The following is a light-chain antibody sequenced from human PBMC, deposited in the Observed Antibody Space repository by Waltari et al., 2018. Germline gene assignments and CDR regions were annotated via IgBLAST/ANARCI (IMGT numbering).Light chain of an antibody. CDR3: QNYFTTAS. J-gene: IGKJ3*01. V-gene: IGKV4-1*01. Sequence: SLFYKCRARNYLAWHNKKRGQSPPLRIYVATTRQSGVPDRFSGSGSGTDFNLSIYSLQAEDVAVYYGQNYFTTASLGAGTKVEMK. CDR2: VAT. CDR1: SLFYKCRARNY.